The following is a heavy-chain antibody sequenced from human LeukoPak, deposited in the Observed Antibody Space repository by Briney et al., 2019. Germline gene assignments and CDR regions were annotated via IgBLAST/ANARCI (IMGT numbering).Heavy chain of an antibody. CDR3: TTSWNGWLQLVDY. V-gene: IGHV3-15*01. Sequence: GVSLRLSRAASGFTFSNAWMSWVRQAPGKGLEWVGRIKSETDGGTTDYAAPVKGRFTISRDDSKNTLYLQMNSLKTEDTALYYCTTSWNGWLQLVDYWGQGTLVTVSS. CDR2: IKSETDGGTT. J-gene: IGHJ4*02. D-gene: IGHD1-1*01. CDR1: GFTFSNAW.